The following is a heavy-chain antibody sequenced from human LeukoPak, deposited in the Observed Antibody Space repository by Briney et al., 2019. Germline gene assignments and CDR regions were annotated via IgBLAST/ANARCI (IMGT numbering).Heavy chain of an antibody. V-gene: IGHV3-7*03. CDR3: VKDRVDGSGSQFDS. J-gene: IGHJ4*02. Sequence: GGSLRLSCAASGFTFSSYWMSWVRQAPGKGLEWVANIKQDGSEKYYVDSVKGRFTISRDNAKNSLYLQMNSLRADDTAVYYCVKDRVDGSGSQFDSWGQGSLVIVSS. CDR2: IKQDGSEK. D-gene: IGHD3-10*01. CDR1: GFTFSSYW.